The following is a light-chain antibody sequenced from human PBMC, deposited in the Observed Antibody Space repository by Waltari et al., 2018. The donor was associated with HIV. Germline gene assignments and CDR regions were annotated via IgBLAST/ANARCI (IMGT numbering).Light chain of an antibody. J-gene: IGLJ2*01. V-gene: IGLV1-44*01. CDR3: AAWDDSLNGRI. Sequence: QSVLTQPPSASGTPGQRVTMSCSGSSSNIGSHTVQWYQHPPGTAPKLLIYANNQRPSGVPDRFSGSKSGTSASLAISGLQSDDEADYYCAAWDDSLNGRIFGGGTKLTVL. CDR1: SSNIGSHT. CDR2: ANN.